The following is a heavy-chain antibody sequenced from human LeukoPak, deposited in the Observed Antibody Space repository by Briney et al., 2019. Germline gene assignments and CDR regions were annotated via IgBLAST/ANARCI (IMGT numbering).Heavy chain of an antibody. Sequence: SETLSLTCTVSGGSISSSSYYWGWIRQPPGKGLEWIGSIYYSGSTYYNPSLKSRVTISVDTPKNQFSLKLSSVTAADTAVYYCARHEDWNYVFDYWGQGTLVTVSS. D-gene: IGHD1-7*01. CDR2: IYYSGST. V-gene: IGHV4-39*01. CDR3: ARHEDWNYVFDY. CDR1: GGSISSSSYY. J-gene: IGHJ4*02.